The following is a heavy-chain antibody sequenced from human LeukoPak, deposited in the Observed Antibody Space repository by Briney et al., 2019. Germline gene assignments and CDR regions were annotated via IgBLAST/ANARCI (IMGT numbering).Heavy chain of an antibody. CDR3: ATRSVVADY. Sequence: GGSLRLSCAASGFTFSSYAMSWVRQAPRKGLEWVSAISDSGASTYYADSVNGRLTISRDNSKNTLYLQMNSLRAEDTAVYYCATRSVVADYWGQGTLVTVSS. CDR2: ISDSGAST. V-gene: IGHV3-23*01. J-gene: IGHJ4*02. D-gene: IGHD2-21*01. CDR1: GFTFSSYA.